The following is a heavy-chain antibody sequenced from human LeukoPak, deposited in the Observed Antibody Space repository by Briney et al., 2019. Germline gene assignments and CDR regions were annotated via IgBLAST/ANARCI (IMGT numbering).Heavy chain of an antibody. Sequence: GASVKVSCKASGYTFTSYGISWVRQAPGHGLEWMGWISAYNGYTNYAQKLQGRVTMTTDTSTSTAYMELRSLRSDDTAVYYCARGADYGDHKSCFDSWGQGTLVTVSS. J-gene: IGHJ4*02. V-gene: IGHV1-18*01. CDR1: GYTFTSYG. CDR3: ARGADYGDHKSCFDS. CDR2: ISAYNGYT. D-gene: IGHD4-17*01.